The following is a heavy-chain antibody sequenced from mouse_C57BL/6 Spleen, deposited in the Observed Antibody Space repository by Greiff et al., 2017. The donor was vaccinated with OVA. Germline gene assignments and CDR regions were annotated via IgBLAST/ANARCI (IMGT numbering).Heavy chain of an antibody. V-gene: IGHV1-15*01. D-gene: IGHD1-2*01. CDR1: GYTFTDYE. Sequence: LQESGAELVRPGASVTLSCKASGYTFTDYEMHWVKQTPVHGLEWIGAIDPETGGTAYNQKFKGKAILTADKSSSTAYMELRSLTSEDSAVYYCTRSLGCDYWGQGTTLTVSS. CDR2: IDPETGGT. CDR3: TRSLGCDY. J-gene: IGHJ2*01.